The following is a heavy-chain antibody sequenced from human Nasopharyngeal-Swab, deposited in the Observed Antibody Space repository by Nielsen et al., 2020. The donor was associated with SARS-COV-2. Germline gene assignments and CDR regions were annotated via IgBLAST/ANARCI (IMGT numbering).Heavy chain of an antibody. CDR1: GYTFTGYY. CDR3: ARGTQSAFYDYVWGSNPLGGDY. V-gene: IGHV1-46*01. Sequence: ASVKVSCKASGYTFTGYYMHWVRQAPGQGLEWMGIINPSGGSTSYAQKFQGRVTMTRDTSTSTVYMELSSLRSEDTAVYYCARGTQSAFYDYVWGSNPLGGDYWGQGTLVTVSS. J-gene: IGHJ4*02. CDR2: INPSGGST. D-gene: IGHD3-16*01.